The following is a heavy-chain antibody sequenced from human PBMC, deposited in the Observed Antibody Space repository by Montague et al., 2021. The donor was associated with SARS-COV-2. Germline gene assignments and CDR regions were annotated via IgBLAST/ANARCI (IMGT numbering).Heavy chain of an antibody. CDR3: ARVHFVSSGWYPDAFDI. V-gene: IGHV4-31*03. Sequence: TLSLTCTVSGGSINSGGYYWSWIRQHPGKGLEWIGYIYYSGSTYYXPSLKGRLTISVDTSKNQFSLKLSSVTAADTAVYYCARVHFVSSGWYPDAFDIWGQGTMVTVSS. CDR2: IYYSGST. J-gene: IGHJ3*02. D-gene: IGHD6-19*01. CDR1: GGSINSGGYY.